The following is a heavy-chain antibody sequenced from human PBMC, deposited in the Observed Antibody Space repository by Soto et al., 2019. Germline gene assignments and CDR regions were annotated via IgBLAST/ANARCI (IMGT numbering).Heavy chain of an antibody. D-gene: IGHD2-2*01. CDR2: ISGSGGST. Sequence: GGSLRLSCAASGFTFSSYAMSWVRQAPGKGLEWVSAISGSGGSTYYADSVKGRFTISRDNSKNTLYLQMNSLRAEDTAVYYCAKTKGAPSWYFYYGMDVWGQGTTVTVSS. V-gene: IGHV3-23*01. CDR3: AKTKGAPSWYFYYGMDV. J-gene: IGHJ6*02. CDR1: GFTFSSYA.